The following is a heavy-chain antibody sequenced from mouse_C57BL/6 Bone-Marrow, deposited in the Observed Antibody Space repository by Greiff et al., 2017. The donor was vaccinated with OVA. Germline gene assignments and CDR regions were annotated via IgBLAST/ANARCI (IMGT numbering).Heavy chain of an antibody. D-gene: IGHD1-1*01. CDR1: GYTFTSYW. Sequence: VQLQQPGAELVMPGASVKLSCKASGYTFTSYWMHWVKQRPGQGLEWIGEIDPSDSYTNYNQKFKGKSTLTVDKSSSTAYMQLSSLTSEDSAVYYCARPYYYGSSYGYWGQGTTLTVSS. V-gene: IGHV1-69*01. J-gene: IGHJ2*01. CDR3: ARPYYYGSSYGY. CDR2: IDPSDSYT.